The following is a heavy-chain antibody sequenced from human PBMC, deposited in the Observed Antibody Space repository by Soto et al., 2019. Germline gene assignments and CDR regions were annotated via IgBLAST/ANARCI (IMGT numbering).Heavy chain of an antibody. CDR1: GFTFSSHG. CDR3: ARNPRPTYGDYADY. CDR2: IWYDGSNK. D-gene: IGHD4-17*01. V-gene: IGHV3-33*01. Sequence: QVQLVESGGGVVQPGTSLRLSCAASGFTFSSHGMHWVRQAPGKGLEWVAFIWYDGSNKYYGDSVKGRFTISRDNSTNTLYLQMNSLRAEDTAVYYCARNPRPTYGDYADYWGQGTLFTVSS. J-gene: IGHJ4*02.